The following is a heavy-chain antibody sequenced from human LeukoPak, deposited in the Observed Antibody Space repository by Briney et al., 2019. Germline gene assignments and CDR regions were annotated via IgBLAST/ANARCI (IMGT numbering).Heavy chain of an antibody. J-gene: IGHJ4*02. Sequence: GGSLRLSCAASGFTFSNYGMHWVRQAPGKGLEWVAVVWYDGSNKYYADSVKGRFTISRDNSKNTLYLQMNSLRAEDTAVYYCARGVDYYDSSGTIDYWGQGTLVTVSS. CDR2: VWYDGSNK. CDR3: ARGVDYYDSSGTIDY. CDR1: GFTFSNYG. D-gene: IGHD3-22*01. V-gene: IGHV3-33*01.